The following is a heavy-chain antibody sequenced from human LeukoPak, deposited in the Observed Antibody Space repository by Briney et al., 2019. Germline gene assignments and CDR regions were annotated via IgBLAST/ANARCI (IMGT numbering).Heavy chain of an antibody. Sequence: SVKVSCKASGGTFSSYAISWVRQAPGQGLEWMGGIIPIFGTANYAQKFQGRVTITTDESTSTAYMELSSLRSEDTAVYYCASFRTTIVVVPAAIPNDAFVIWGQGTMVTVSS. CDR3: ASFRTTIVVVPAAIPNDAFVI. CDR2: IIPIFGTA. V-gene: IGHV1-69*05. J-gene: IGHJ3*02. CDR1: GGTFSSYA. D-gene: IGHD2-2*02.